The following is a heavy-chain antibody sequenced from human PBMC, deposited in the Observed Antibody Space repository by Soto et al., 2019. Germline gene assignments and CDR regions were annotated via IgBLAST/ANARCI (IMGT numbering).Heavy chain of an antibody. CDR3: AMWVAVNPGDHYDF. Sequence: HVQLVQSGAEVKEPGSSVKVSCKASGGTFSRNTINWVRQAPGQGLEWMGRIIPILGITNYAQKFQGRVTITADKSSSTAYMELSSLRSEDTAVYYCAMWVAVNPGDHYDFWGQGTLVTVSS. J-gene: IGHJ4*02. CDR2: IIPILGIT. V-gene: IGHV1-69*02. D-gene: IGHD7-27*01. CDR1: GGTFSRNT.